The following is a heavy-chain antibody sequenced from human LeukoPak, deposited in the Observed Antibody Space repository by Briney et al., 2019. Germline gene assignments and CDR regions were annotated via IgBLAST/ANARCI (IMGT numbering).Heavy chain of an antibody. J-gene: IGHJ4*02. CDR3: AWGNHYDSLLDY. D-gene: IGHD3-3*01. V-gene: IGHV1-2*02. Sequence: GASVKVSCTASGYTFTGYYMHWVQQAPGQGLEWMGWINPNSGGTNYAQKFQGRVTMTRDTSISTAYMELSRLRSDDTAVYYCAWGNHYDSLLDYWGQGTLVTVSS. CDR2: INPNSGGT. CDR1: GYTFTGYY.